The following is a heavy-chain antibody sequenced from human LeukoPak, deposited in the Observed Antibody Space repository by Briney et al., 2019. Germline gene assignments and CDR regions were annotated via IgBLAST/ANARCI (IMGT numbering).Heavy chain of an antibody. CDR3: ARDSGVGSGQYFDY. D-gene: IGHD3-10*01. J-gene: IGHJ4*02. V-gene: IGHV3-23*01. CDR1: GFTFSSYA. CDR2: ISTSGGRT. Sequence: PGGSLRLSCAASGFTFSSYAMSWVRQAPGKGPEWVSAISTSGGRTYYADSVKGRFTISRDNSKNTPYLQMNSLRAEDTAVYYWARDSGVGSGQYFDYWGQGTLVTVSS.